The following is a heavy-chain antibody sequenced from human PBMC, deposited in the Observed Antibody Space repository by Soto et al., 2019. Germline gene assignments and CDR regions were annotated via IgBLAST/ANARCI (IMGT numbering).Heavy chain of an antibody. CDR2: IRSKAYGGTT. CDR3: TRDKQWLVRWAFDY. J-gene: IGHJ4*02. V-gene: IGHV3-49*04. CDR1: GFTFGDYA. D-gene: IGHD6-19*01. Sequence: GGSLRLSCTASGFTFGDYAMSWVRQAPGKGLEWVGFIRSKAYGGTTEYAASVKGRFTISRDDSKSIAYLQMNSLKTEDTAVYYCTRDKQWLVRWAFDYWGQGTLVTVSS.